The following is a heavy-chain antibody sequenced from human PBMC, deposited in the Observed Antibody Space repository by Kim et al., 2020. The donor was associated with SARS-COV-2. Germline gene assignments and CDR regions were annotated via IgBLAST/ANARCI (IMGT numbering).Heavy chain of an antibody. CDR3: ARATVVVVAATFYYYGMDV. J-gene: IGHJ6*02. V-gene: IGHV1-8*01. CDR2: MNPNSGNT. D-gene: IGHD2-15*01. Sequence: ASVKVSCKASGYTFTSYDINWVRQATGQGLEWMGWMNPNSGNTGYAQKFQGRVTMTRNTSISTAYMELSSLRSEDTAVYYCARATVVVVAATFYYYGMDVWGQGTTVTVSS. CDR1: GYTFTSYD.